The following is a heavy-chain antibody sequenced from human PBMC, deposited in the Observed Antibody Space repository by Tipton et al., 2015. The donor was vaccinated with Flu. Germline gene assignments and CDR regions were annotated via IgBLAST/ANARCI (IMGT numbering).Heavy chain of an antibody. V-gene: IGHV3-11*01. CDR2: ISSSGSTI. D-gene: IGHD3-22*01. Sequence: SLRLSCAASGFTFSDYYMSWIRQAPGKGLEWVSYISSSGSTIYYADSVKGRFTISRDNAKNSLYLQMNSLRAEDTAVYYCARGYYYDSSGYYSSGRFHGYWGQGTLVTVSS. J-gene: IGHJ4*02. CDR3: ARGYYYDSSGYYSSGRFHGY. CDR1: GFTFSDYY.